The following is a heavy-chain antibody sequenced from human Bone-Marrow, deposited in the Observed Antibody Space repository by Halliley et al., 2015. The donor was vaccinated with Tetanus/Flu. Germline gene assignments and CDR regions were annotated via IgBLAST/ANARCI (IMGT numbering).Heavy chain of an antibody. J-gene: IGHJ3*02. CDR2: IFHTGGT. D-gene: IGHD2-2*01. Sequence: GYIFHTGGTNYNPSLKRRVTISLDRSKKHFSLKLSSVTAADTAVYYCARGIGVVPAVKNDAFDIWGQGTMVTVSS. CDR3: ARGIGVVPAVKNDAFDI. V-gene: IGHV4-61*03.